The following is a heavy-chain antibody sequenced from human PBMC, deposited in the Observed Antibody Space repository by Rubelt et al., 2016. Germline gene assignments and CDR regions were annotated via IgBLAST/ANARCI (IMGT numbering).Heavy chain of an antibody. D-gene: IGHD2-21*01. J-gene: IGHJ4*02. Sequence: QVQLVQSGAEVKKPGASVKVSCKASGYTFTSYGISWVRQDPGQGLEWRGWISAHNGNTNYVQSLQGRVTMTTDTSTSTAYMELRGLRSDDTAVYYCAREVMAISDYWGQGTLVTVSS. CDR2: ISAHNGNT. V-gene: IGHV1-18*01. CDR3: AREVMAISDY. CDR1: GYTFTSYG.